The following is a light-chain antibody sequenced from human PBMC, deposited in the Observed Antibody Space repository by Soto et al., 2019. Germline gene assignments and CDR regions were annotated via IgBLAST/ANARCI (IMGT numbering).Light chain of an antibody. CDR3: QQTYSTPHT. CDR1: QTITTH. CDR2: AAI. V-gene: IGKV1-39*01. J-gene: IGKJ2*01. Sequence: DIQMTQSPSSLSASVGDRVTITCRASQTITTHLNWYQHKPGKAPKLLIYAAISLQSGVPSRLSGSGSGTDFTLTISSLQPEDFATYYCQQTYSTPHTFGQGTKVEIK.